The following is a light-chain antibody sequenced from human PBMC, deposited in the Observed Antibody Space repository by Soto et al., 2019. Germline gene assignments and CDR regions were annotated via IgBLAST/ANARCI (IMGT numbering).Light chain of an antibody. Sequence: QSVLTQSPSASGTPGQRVSISCSGSSSNIGNNYVYWYHQLPGTAPKLIIYNNRQRPSGVPDRFSGSKAGTSASLAISGLRSEDEGDYYCSAWDDTLRGRAFGGGTKLT. CDR3: SAWDDTLRGRA. CDR1: SSNIGNNY. CDR2: NNR. V-gene: IGLV1-47*01. J-gene: IGLJ2*01.